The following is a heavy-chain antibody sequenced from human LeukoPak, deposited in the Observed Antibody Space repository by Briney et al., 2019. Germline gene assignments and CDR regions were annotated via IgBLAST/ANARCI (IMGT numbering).Heavy chain of an antibody. Sequence: SVKVSCKASGGTFSSYAISWVRQAPGQGLEWMGRIIPIFGTANYAQKFQGRVTITTDESTSTAYMELSSLSSEDTAVYYCAGGLGYYDRSGYSFYMDVWGKGTTVTVSS. CDR2: IIPIFGTA. V-gene: IGHV1-69*05. CDR1: GGTFSSYA. D-gene: IGHD3-22*01. J-gene: IGHJ6*03. CDR3: AGGLGYYDRSGYSFYMDV.